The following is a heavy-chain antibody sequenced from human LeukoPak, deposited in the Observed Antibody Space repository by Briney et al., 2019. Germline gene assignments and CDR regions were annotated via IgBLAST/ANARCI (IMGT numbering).Heavy chain of an antibody. V-gene: IGHV1-2*02. CDR3: AITGGDIVATVLGC. Sequence: ASVTVSCKASGYTFSIYAISWVRQAPGQGLEWMGWINPNSGGTNYAQKFQGRVTMTRDTSISTAYMELSRLRSDDTAVYYCAITGGDIVATVLGCWGTGTLVTVAS. CDR2: INPNSGGT. J-gene: IGHJ4*02. CDR1: GYTFSIYA. D-gene: IGHD5-12*01.